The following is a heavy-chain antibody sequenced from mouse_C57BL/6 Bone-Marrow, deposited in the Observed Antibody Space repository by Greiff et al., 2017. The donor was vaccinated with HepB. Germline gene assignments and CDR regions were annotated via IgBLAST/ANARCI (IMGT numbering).Heavy chain of an antibody. CDR3: ARSEATVGFAY. D-gene: IGHD1-1*01. V-gene: IGHV1-26*01. CDR2: INPNNGGT. J-gene: IGHJ3*01. CDR1: GYTFTDYY. Sequence: EVQLLQSGPELVKPGASVKISCTASGYTFTDYYMYWVQQNHGKSLEWIGDINPNNGGTSYNKKLKGKATLTVDKSYSTAYMELRSLTSEDSAVYYCARSEATVGFAYWGQGTLVTVSA.